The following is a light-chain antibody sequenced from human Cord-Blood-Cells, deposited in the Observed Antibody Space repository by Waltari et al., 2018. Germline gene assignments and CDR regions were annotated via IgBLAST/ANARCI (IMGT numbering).Light chain of an antibody. CDR1: SSDVGGYNY. CDR2: DVS. J-gene: IGLJ3*02. V-gene: IGLV2-14*03. Sequence: QSALTQPASVSGSPGQSITISCTGTSSDVGGYNYVSWYQHHPAKAPKLMISDVSKRPSGVSNRFSGSKSGNTASLTISGLQAEDEADYYCSSYTSSSTWVFGGGTKLTVL. CDR3: SSYTSSSTWV.